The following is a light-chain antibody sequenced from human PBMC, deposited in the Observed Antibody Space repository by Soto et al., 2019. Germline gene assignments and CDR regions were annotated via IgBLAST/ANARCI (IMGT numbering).Light chain of an antibody. J-gene: IGKJ4*01. CDR3: QQRSNWPWT. CDR2: DTS. CDR1: QSVSSY. Sequence: EIVLTQSPATLSLSPGERATLSCRASQSVSSYLAWYQQKPGQAPRPLMYDTSNRATGIPARFSASRFGTDVPLTMSSLDPEDFAVYYCQQRSNWPWTFGGGPKVEIK. V-gene: IGKV3-11*01.